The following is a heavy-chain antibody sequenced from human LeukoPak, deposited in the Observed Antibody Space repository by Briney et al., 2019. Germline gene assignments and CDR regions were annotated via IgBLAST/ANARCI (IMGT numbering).Heavy chain of an antibody. CDR3: TTGGGGNVLDY. D-gene: IGHD4-23*01. V-gene: IGHV3-15*01. CDR2: IKNKTEGGTT. Sequence: GGSLRLSCAASGFTFDDYGMSWVRQTPGKGLEWVGRIKNKTEGGTTDYAVPVKGRFTISRDDSRNTLYLQMNSLKTEDTAVYYCTTGGGGNVLDYWGQGTLVTVSS. J-gene: IGHJ4*02. CDR1: GFTFDDYG.